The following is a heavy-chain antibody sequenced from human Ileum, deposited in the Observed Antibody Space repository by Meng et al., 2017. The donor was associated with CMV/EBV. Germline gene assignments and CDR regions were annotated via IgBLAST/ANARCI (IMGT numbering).Heavy chain of an antibody. CDR1: GGSTSIKSHS. V-gene: IGHV4-39*07. CDR3: ARDKRPYRIGNWFDS. CDR2: IYYTGIT. D-gene: IGHD1-14*01. J-gene: IGHJ5*01. Sequence: GGSTSIKSHSWAWIRQPPGKGLEWMGSIYYTGITYYTPSLQSRVTLSVDTSKNQFSLRLTSVTAADTAVYYCARDKRPYRIGNWFDSWGQGSLVTVSS.